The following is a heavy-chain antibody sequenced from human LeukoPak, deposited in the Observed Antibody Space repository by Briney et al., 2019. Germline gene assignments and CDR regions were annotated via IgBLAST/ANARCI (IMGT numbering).Heavy chain of an antibody. CDR3: AGGEYCTSTSCYLLDSGNWFDP. J-gene: IGHJ5*02. V-gene: IGHV3-23*01. Sequence: GGSLRLSCAASGFTFSSYAMSWVRQAPGKGLKLVSTIGDRGDRTFYADSVKGRFTISRDNSKNSLYLQMNSLRAEDTAVYYCAGGEYCTSTSCYLLDSGNWFDPWGQGTLVTVSS. CDR2: IGDRGDRT. CDR1: GFTFSSYA. D-gene: IGHD2-2*01.